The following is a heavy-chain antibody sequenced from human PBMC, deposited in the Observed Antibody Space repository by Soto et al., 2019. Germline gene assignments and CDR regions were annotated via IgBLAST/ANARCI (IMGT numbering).Heavy chain of an antibody. J-gene: IGHJ4*02. Sequence: PGGSMRLSCAASGFAVNSNYMSWVRQAPGKGLEWVSVIYGGGTTYYSDPVKGRFTISRDNSKNTVFLQMNSLRAEDTAVYYCVRTSSYWGQGTRVTVSS. CDR3: VRTSSY. V-gene: IGHV3-53*01. CDR1: GFAVNSNY. D-gene: IGHD2-2*01. CDR2: IYGGGTT.